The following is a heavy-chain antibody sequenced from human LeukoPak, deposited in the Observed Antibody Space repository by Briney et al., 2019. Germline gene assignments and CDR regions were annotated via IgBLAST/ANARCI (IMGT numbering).Heavy chain of an antibody. D-gene: IGHD6-6*01. V-gene: IGHV4-59*12. Sequence: ASETLSLTCTVSGGSISSYYWSWIRQPPGKGLEWIGYIYYSGSTNYNPSLKSRVTISVDTSKNQFSLKLSSVTAADTAVYYCARDTLAARPGGDYYYGMDVWGQGTTVTVSS. CDR1: GGSISSYY. CDR2: IYYSGST. J-gene: IGHJ6*02. CDR3: ARDTLAARPGGDYYYGMDV.